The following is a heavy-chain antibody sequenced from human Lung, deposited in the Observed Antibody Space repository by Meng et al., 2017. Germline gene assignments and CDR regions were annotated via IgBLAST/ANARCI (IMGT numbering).Heavy chain of an antibody. CDR1: GFYFSNAW. D-gene: IGHD3-9*01. CDR3: SWDDRAVSDY. CDR2: IKSNTDGGTA. J-gene: IGHJ4*02. V-gene: IGHV3-15*01. Sequence: GESLKISCAASGFYFSNAWLSLVRPAPGEGLEWVGRIKSNTDGGTAEYAAPVTGRFTISRDDSKSTLYLQLSGLTIDDTGVYYCSWDDRAVSDYWGQGTLVTVSS.